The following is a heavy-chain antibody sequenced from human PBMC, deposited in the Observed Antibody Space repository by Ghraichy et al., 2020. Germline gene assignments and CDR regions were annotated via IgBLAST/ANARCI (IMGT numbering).Heavy chain of an antibody. CDR1: GFTFSDYW. CDR2: IKQDGSEK. D-gene: IGHD3-10*01. J-gene: IGHJ4*02. CDR3: ARVGYYGSGHSGY. V-gene: IGHV3-7*01. Sequence: GGSLRLSCAASGFTFSDYWMNWVRQAPGKGLEWVANIKQDGSEKNYVGSVKGRFTISRDNAKNSLYLQMNSLRAEDTAVYFCARVGYYGSGHSGYWGQGTLVTVSP.